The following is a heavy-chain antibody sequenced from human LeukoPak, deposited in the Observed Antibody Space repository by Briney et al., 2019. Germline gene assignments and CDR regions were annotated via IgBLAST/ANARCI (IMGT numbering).Heavy chain of an antibody. Sequence: SETLSLTCAVSGYSISSGYYWGWIRQPPGKGLEWIGSIYHSGRTYYNPSLKSRVTISVDTSKNQFSLKLSSVTAADTAVYYCARYLYYDSSGPIIGDAFDIWGQGTMVTVSS. CDR3: ARYLYYDSSGPIIGDAFDI. D-gene: IGHD3-22*01. J-gene: IGHJ3*02. CDR1: GYSISSGYY. V-gene: IGHV4-38-2*01. CDR2: IYHSGRT.